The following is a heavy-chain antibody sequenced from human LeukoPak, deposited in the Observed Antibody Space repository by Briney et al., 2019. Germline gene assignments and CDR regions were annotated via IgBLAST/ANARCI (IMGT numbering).Heavy chain of an antibody. CDR1: GFTFSRYW. CDR3: AKDRTGYSSSWYEVAWFDP. J-gene: IGHJ5*02. V-gene: IGHV3-74*01. Sequence: PGGSLRLSCEASGFTFSRYWMHWVRQAPGKGLVWVSRINSDGSRATYADPVKGRFTISRDNSKNTLYLQMNSLRAEDTAVYYCAKDRTGYSSSWYEVAWFDPWGQGTLVTVSS. CDR2: INSDGSRA. D-gene: IGHD6-13*01.